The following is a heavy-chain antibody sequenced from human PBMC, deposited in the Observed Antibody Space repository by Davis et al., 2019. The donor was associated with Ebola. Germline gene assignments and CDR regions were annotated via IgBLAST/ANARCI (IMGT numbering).Heavy chain of an antibody. D-gene: IGHD3-3*01. V-gene: IGHV3-33*01. CDR3: ARDQPFGVVISFTFDY. CDR2: IWYDGSRK. CDR1: GFNFRSYG. J-gene: IGHJ4*02. Sequence: GESLKISCAASGFNFRSYGMHWVRQAPDKGLEWVAVIWYDGSRKYYGDSVKGRFTISRDNAKNSLYLQMNSLRAEDTAVYYCARDQPFGVVISFTFDYWGQGTLVTVSS.